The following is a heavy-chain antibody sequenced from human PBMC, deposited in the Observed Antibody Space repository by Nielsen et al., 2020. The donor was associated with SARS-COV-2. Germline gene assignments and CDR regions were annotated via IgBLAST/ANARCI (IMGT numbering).Heavy chain of an antibody. CDR2: IYPGDSET. CDR1: GYSFTNYW. V-gene: IGHV5-51*01. Sequence: GESLKISCKASGYSFTNYWIAWVRQRPGKGLEWMGIIYPGDSETKYSPSFQGQVTMSVDKSLRTAYLQWRTLKASDTAMYYCARRHMIPFGAGTYHFDFWGQGTLVTVSS. J-gene: IGHJ4*02. D-gene: IGHD3-16*01. CDR3: ARRHMIPFGAGTYHFDF.